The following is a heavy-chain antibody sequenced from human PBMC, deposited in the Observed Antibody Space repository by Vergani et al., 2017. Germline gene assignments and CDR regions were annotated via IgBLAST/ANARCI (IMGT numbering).Heavy chain of an antibody. J-gene: IGHJ5*02. D-gene: IGHD4-17*01. V-gene: IGHV3-49*04. CDR3: TRDRPVDYGDHTS. CDR1: GFTFGDYA. CDR2: IRSKAYGGTT. Sequence: EVQLVESGGGLVQPGRSLRLSCTASGFTFGDYAMSWVRQAPGKGLEWVGFIRSKAYGGTTEYAASVKGRFTISRDDSKSIAYLQMNSLKTEDTAVYYCTRDRPVDYGDHTSWGQGTLVTVSS.